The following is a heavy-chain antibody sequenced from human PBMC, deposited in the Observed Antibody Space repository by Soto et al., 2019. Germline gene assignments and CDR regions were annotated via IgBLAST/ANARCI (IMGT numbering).Heavy chain of an antibody. Sequence: GGSLRLSCAASGFTVSSNYMSWVRQAPGKGLEWVSIIYSGGSTYYEDSVKGRFTISRDNSKNTLYLQMNSLRAEDTAVYYCTRVDSGYYMDVWGKGTTVTVSS. J-gene: IGHJ6*03. V-gene: IGHV3-66*01. CDR3: TRVDSGYYMDV. CDR1: GFTVSSNY. CDR2: IYSGGST.